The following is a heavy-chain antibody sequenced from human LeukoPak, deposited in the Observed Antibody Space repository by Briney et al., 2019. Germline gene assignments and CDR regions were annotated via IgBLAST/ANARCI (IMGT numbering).Heavy chain of an antibody. CDR1: GFTFDDYA. J-gene: IGHJ6*02. V-gene: IGHV3-43*02. CDR2: ISGDGGST. CDR3: AKVAIVGAIKVGYYYYGMDV. Sequence: GGSLRLSCAASGFTFDDYAMHWVRQAPGKGLEWVSLISGDGGSTYCADSVKGRFTISRDNSKNSLYLQMNSLRTEDTALYYCAKVAIVGAIKVGYYYYGMDVWGQGTTVTVSS. D-gene: IGHD1-26*01.